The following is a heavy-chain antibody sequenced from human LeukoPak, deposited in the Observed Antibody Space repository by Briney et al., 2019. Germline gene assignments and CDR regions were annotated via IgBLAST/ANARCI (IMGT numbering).Heavy chain of an antibody. CDR3: ATVGARSFDY. CDR2: IYTSGST. CDR1: DGSIGSHY. Sequence: SDTLSLTCTVSDGSIGSHYWSWIRQPAGRGLEWIGRIYTSGSTNYNPSLKSRVTMSVDTSKNQFSLKLSSVTAADTAVYYCATVGARSFDYWGQGTLVTVSS. J-gene: IGHJ4*02. V-gene: IGHV4-4*07. D-gene: IGHD1-26*01.